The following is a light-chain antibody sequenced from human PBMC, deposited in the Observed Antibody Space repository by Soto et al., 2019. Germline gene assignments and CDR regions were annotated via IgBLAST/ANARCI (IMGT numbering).Light chain of an antibody. CDR2: EVS. J-gene: IGLJ2*01. Sequence: QSVLTQPASVSGSPGQSLTISCTGTSSDVGGYNYVSWYQQHPGKAPKLMIYEVSNRPSGVSNRFSGSKSGNTASLTISGLQAEDEADYYCSSYTSSSVVVFGGGTKLTVL. V-gene: IGLV2-14*01. CDR1: SSDVGGYNY. CDR3: SSYTSSSVVV.